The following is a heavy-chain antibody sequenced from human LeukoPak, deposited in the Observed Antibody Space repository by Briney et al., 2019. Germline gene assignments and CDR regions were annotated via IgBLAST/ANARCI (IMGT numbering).Heavy chain of an antibody. Sequence: ASVKVSCKASGGTFSSYAISWVRQAPGQGLEWMGGIIPIFGTANYAQKFRGRVTITADKSTRTAYMELSSLRSEDTAVYYCARDRASWAVDYWGQGTLVTVSS. J-gene: IGHJ4*02. CDR2: IIPIFGTA. D-gene: IGHD3-10*01. CDR1: GGTFSSYA. CDR3: ARDRASWAVDY. V-gene: IGHV1-69*06.